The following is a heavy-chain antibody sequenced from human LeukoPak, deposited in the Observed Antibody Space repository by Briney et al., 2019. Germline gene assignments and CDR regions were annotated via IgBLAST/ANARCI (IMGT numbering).Heavy chain of an antibody. CDR2: IYYIGST. Sequence: PSETLSLTCTVSGGSISNYNWSWIRQPPGKGLEWIGYIYYIGSTNYNPSLKSRVTISVDTSKNQFSLKLSSVTAADTAVYYCARKGLTGGLDYWGQGTLVTVSS. CDR1: GGSISNYN. J-gene: IGHJ4*02. CDR3: ARKGLTGGLDY. D-gene: IGHD2-8*02. V-gene: IGHV4-59*01.